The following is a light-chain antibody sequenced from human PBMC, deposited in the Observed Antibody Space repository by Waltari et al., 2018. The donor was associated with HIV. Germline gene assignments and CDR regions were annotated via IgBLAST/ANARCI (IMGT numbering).Light chain of an antibody. CDR1: QSVLFSSNNKNY. CDR2: WAS. Sequence: DIVMTQSPDSLAVSLGERATINCKSSQSVLFSSNNKNYLAWYQQKPGQPPKLLIYWASTRESGVPDRFSGSGSGTDFTRTISSLQAEDVAVYYCQQYYTTPWRFGPGTKVDIK. CDR3: QQYYTTPWR. J-gene: IGKJ3*01. V-gene: IGKV4-1*01.